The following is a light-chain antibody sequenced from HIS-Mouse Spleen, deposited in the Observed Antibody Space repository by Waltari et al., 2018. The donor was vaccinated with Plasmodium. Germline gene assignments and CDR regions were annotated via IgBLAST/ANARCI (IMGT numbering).Light chain of an antibody. Sequence: SYELTQPPSVSVSPGQTARLTCSGDALPKKYAYWYQQKSGQAPVLVIYEDSKRPSGIPEIFSGSSSGTMATLTISGAQVEDEADYYCYSTDSSGNHRVFGGGTKLTVL. CDR3: YSTDSSGNHRV. CDR2: EDS. V-gene: IGLV3-10*01. CDR1: ALPKKY. J-gene: IGLJ3*02.